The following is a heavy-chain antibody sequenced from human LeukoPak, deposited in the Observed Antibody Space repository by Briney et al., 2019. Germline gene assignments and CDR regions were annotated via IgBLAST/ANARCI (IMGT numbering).Heavy chain of an antibody. D-gene: IGHD1-26*01. CDR2: INTDGSNT. V-gene: IGHV3-74*01. Sequence: GGSLRLSCAASGFTFSSLWMHWVRQAPGKGVVWLSRINTDGSNTIYADSVKGRFTISRDNAKNTLYLQMNSLRAEDTAVYYCARDQSIAGPTTADYWGQGTLVTVSS. J-gene: IGHJ4*02. CDR3: ARDQSIAGPTTADY. CDR1: GFTFSSLW.